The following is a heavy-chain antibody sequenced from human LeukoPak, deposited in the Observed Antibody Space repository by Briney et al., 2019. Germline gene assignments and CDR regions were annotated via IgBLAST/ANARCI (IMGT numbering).Heavy chain of an antibody. Sequence: HPGGSLRLSCAAFGFTFSSYWMSWVRQAPGKGLEWVANIKQDGSEKYYVDSVKGRLTISRDNAKNSLCLQMNSLRAEDTAVYYCAREGATYFHYWGQGTLVTVSS. CDR3: AREGATYFHY. D-gene: IGHD1-26*01. CDR1: GFTFSSYW. CDR2: IKQDGSEK. J-gene: IGHJ4*02. V-gene: IGHV3-7*01.